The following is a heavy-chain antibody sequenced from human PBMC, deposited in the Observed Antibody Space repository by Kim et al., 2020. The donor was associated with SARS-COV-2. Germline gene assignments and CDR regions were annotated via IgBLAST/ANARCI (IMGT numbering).Heavy chain of an antibody. CDR3: ATAPVVVTAGWFDP. D-gene: IGHD2-21*02. J-gene: IGHJ5*02. CDR1: GYTLIELS. CDR2: FDPEYGET. Sequence: ASVKVSCKVSGYTLIELSMHWLRQAPGKGLEWMGGFDPEYGETIYAQKFQGRVTMTEDTSTDTAYMELSSLRSEDTAVYYCATAPVVVTAGWFDPWGQGTMVTVSS. V-gene: IGHV1-24*01.